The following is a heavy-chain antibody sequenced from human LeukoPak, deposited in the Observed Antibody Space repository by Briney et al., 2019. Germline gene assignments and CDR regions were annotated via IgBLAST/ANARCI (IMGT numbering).Heavy chain of an antibody. V-gene: IGHV1-69*06. J-gene: IGHJ5*02. D-gene: IGHD2-15*01. Sequence: ASVKVSFKASGGTFSIYAISWVRQAPGQGREWMGRIIPIFGTANYAQKFQGRVTITADKSTSTAYMELSSLRSEDTAVYYCARKVPLGYCSGGSCQGWFDPWGQGTLVTVSS. CDR2: IIPIFGTA. CDR3: ARKVPLGYCSGGSCQGWFDP. CDR1: GGTFSIYA.